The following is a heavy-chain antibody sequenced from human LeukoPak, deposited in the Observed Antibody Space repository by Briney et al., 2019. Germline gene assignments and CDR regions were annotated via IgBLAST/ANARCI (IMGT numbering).Heavy chain of an antibody. CDR2: IYHSGST. CDR1: GGSISSSNW. D-gene: IGHD3-3*01. J-gene: IGHJ3*02. Sequence: SETLSLTCAVSGGSISSSNWWSWVRQPPGKGLEWIGEIYHSGSTNYNPSLKSRVTISVDKSKNQFPLKLSSVTTADTAVYYCARDRPSITIFGVVKWDDAFDIWGQGTMVTVSS. V-gene: IGHV4-4*02. CDR3: ARDRPSITIFGVVKWDDAFDI.